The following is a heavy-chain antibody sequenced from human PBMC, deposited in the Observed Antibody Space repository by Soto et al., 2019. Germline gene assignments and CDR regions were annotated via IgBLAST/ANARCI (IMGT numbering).Heavy chain of an antibody. D-gene: IGHD5-18*01. CDR2: IYYSGN. CDR3: ALGGYNYGRPFDF. V-gene: IGHV4-59*01. J-gene: IGHJ4*02. CDR1: GGSISNFH. Sequence: XGTLSLTCNVSGGSISNFHLSWIRQPPGKGLEWIGYIYYSGNYYNPSLTSRVSMSLDKSRNQFSLHLKSVTAADTALYFCALGGYNYGRPFDFWGQGTRVTVPS.